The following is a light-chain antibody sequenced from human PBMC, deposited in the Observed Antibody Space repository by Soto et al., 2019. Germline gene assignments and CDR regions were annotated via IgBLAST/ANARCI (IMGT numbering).Light chain of an antibody. CDR3: QQYKKWPLYT. CDR1: KGIGTN. Sequence: DIVMTQSPGTLSVSPGERATLSCRASKGIGTNLAWYQQRPGQAPRLLIYAASSRATDIPARFTGRGSGTEYTLTISSLQSEDFAVYFCQQYKKWPLYTFGQGTKLEI. V-gene: IGKV3-15*01. J-gene: IGKJ2*01. CDR2: AAS.